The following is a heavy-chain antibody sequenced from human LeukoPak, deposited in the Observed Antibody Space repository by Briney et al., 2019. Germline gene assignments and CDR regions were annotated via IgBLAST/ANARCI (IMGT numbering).Heavy chain of an antibody. J-gene: IGHJ5*02. CDR3: ARDPKEWLRGPFDP. V-gene: IGHV4-59*01. CDR1: GGSISSYY. Sequence: SETLSLTCIVSGGSISSYYWNWIRQPPGKGLEWIGYIYYSGSTKYNPSLKSRVTISVDTSKNQFSLKVRSVTTADTAVYYCARDPKEWLRGPFDPWGQGTLGTGSS. CDR2: IYYSGST. D-gene: IGHD6-19*01.